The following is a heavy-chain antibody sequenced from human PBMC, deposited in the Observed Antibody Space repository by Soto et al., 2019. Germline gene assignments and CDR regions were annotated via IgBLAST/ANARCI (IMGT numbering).Heavy chain of an antibody. Sequence: QVQLVQSGAEVKKPGSSVKVSCKASGGTFSSYAISWVRQAPGQGLEWMGGIIPIFGTANYAQKFQGRVTITADESTSTAYMELSSLRSEDTAEYYCARVAPAYYDFWSGYSPAYWGQGTLVTVSS. J-gene: IGHJ4*02. D-gene: IGHD3-3*01. V-gene: IGHV1-69*01. CDR1: GGTFSSYA. CDR2: IIPIFGTA. CDR3: ARVAPAYYDFWSGYSPAY.